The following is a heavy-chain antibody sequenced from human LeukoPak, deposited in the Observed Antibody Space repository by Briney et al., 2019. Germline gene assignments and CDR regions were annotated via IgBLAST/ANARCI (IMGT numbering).Heavy chain of an antibody. CDR3: ARVEGYDSSGRYYYYMDV. CDR2: IYYSGST. J-gene: IGHJ6*03. Sequence: SETLSLTCTVSGGSISSYYWSWIRQPPGKGLEWIGSIYYSGSTYYNPSLKSRVTISVDTSKNQFSLKLSSVTAADTAVYYCARVEGYDSSGRYYYYMDVWGKGTTVTVSS. D-gene: IGHD3-22*01. CDR1: GGSISSYY. V-gene: IGHV4-59*01.